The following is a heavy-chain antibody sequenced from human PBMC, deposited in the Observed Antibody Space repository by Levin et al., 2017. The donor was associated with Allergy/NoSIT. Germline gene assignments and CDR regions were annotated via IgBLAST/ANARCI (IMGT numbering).Heavy chain of an antibody. CDR1: GFTFSSYG. CDR2: ISYDGSNK. D-gene: IGHD2-21*02. Sequence: GGSLRLSCAASGFTFSSYGMHWVRQAPGKGLEWVAVISYDGSNKYYADSVKGRFTISRDNSKNTLYLQMNSLRAEDTAVYYCAKDYYCGGDCDSDDFDYWGQGTLVTVSS. J-gene: IGHJ4*02. CDR3: AKDYYCGGDCDSDDFDY. V-gene: IGHV3-30*18.